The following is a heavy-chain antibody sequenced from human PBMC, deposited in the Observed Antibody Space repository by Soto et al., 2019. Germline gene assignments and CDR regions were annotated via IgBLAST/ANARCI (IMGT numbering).Heavy chain of an antibody. CDR2: IIPFHGVT. CDR3: PRAWEITVSTWSFGGF. CDR1: GGTFSPYT. Sequence: QVQLVQSGAEVKKPGSSVKVSCKASGGTFSPYTINWVRQAPGQGLEWMGRIIPFHGVTNYAQKFQARVTITADKTTSTAYMARSGLRFEDTAMYYCPRAWEITVSTWSFGGFWGRGTLVTVSS. J-gene: IGHJ4*02. V-gene: IGHV1-69*02. D-gene: IGHD3-10*01.